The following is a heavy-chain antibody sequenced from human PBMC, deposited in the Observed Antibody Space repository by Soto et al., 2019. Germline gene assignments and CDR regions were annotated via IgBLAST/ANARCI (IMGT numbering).Heavy chain of an antibody. CDR1: GYTFTGDD. J-gene: IGHJ4*02. V-gene: IGHV1-8*01. CDR3: ARGITIFGVVPG. D-gene: IGHD3-3*01. Sequence: ASVKVSCKASGYTFTGDDIDWVRQATGQGLEWMGWMNPNSGNTGYAQKFQGRVTMTRNTSISTAYMELSSLRSEDTAVYYCARGITIFGVVPGWGQGTLVTVSS. CDR2: MNPNSGNT.